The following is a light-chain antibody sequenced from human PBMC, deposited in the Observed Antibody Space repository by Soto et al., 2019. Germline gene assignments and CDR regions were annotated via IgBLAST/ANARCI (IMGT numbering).Light chain of an antibody. CDR1: HSVSSN. J-gene: IGKJ4*01. CDR2: GAS. V-gene: IGKV3-20*01. Sequence: EIVMTQSPATLSVSPGERATLSCRASHSVSSNLAWYQQKPGQAPRLLIYGASCRSTGIPDSFSGSGSVTDFTLTIIRLEPEDVSVYYCQQYGSSPLTFGGGTKVDIK. CDR3: QQYGSSPLT.